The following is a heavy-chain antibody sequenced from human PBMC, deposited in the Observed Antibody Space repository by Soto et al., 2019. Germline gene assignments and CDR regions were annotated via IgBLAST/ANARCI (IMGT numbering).Heavy chain of an antibody. CDR2: ISIRSTNI. CDR1: GFTFSSYG. CDR3: ARGAAGNAYF. V-gene: IGHV3-48*01. Sequence: EVQLVESGGGLVQPGGSLGLSCAASGFTFSSYGMNWVRQTPGKGLEWVSCISIRSTNIHYADSVKGRFTISRDNAKNSLYLQMNSLGAEDTSVYYCARGAAGNAYFWGQGIPVTVSS. J-gene: IGHJ4*02. D-gene: IGHD6-13*01.